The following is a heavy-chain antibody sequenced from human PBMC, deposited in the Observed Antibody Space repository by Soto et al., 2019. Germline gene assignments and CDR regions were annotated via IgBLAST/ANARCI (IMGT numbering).Heavy chain of an antibody. Sequence: QVQLVESGGGVVQPGRSLRLSCAASGFTFSSYGMHWVRQAPGKGLEWVAVISYDGSNKYYADSVKGRFTISRHNSKMTHYLQMYSHRTEETVVYYWAKRVQVYYYWGRDVCVQGRTVTVAS. D-gene: IGHD3-3*01. V-gene: IGHV3-30*18. J-gene: IGHJ6*02. CDR1: GFTFSSYG. CDR2: ISYDGSNK. CDR3: AKRVQVYYYWGRDV.